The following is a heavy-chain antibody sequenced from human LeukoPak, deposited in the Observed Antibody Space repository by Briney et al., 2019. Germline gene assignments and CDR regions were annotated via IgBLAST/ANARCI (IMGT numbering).Heavy chain of an antibody. J-gene: IGHJ4*02. V-gene: IGHV1-46*01. Sequence: ASVKVSCKASGYTFTSYYIHWVRQAPGQGLEWMGILNPSGGTTNYAQKFQGRVTMTRDTSTSTVYMELSSLRSEDTAVYFCARDPYFYDIRGYYPFDYWGQGTLVTVSS. CDR3: ARDPYFYDIRGYYPFDY. D-gene: IGHD3-22*01. CDR1: GYTFTSYY. CDR2: LNPSGGTT.